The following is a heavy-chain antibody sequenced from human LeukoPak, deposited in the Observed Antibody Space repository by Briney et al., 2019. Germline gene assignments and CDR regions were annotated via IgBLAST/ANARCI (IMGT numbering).Heavy chain of an antibody. D-gene: IGHD2-2*01. CDR3: ARDREYCSSTSCYRIWMDV. CDR2: IYTSGGT. CDR1: GGSISSYY. J-gene: IGHJ6*02. Sequence: SETLSLTCTVSGGSISSYYWSWIRQPAGKGLEWIGRIYTSGGTNYNPSLKSRVTMSVDTSKNQFSLKLSSVTAADTAVYYCARDREYCSSTSCYRIWMDVWGQGTTVTVSS. V-gene: IGHV4-4*07.